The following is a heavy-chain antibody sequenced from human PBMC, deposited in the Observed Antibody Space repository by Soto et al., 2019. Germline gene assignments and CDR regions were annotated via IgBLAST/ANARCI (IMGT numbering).Heavy chain of an antibody. V-gene: IGHV3-72*01. CDR2: IRRKVNAYTT. J-gene: IGHJ4*02. CDR3: ARILSNSSSYYFDH. Sequence: EVQLVESGGGLVQPGGSLILSCAASGFSFSDHYMDWVRQAPGKGLEWVGRIRRKVNAYTTEYAASVRGRFTISRDDSMNPLYLQMNSLNTDDTAVFYCARILSNSSSYYFDHCGQGTLVTVSS. D-gene: IGHD3-22*01. CDR1: GFSFSDHY.